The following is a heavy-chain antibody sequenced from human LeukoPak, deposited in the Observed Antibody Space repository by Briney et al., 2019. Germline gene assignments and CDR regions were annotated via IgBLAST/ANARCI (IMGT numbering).Heavy chain of an antibody. CDR2: IYYTGST. V-gene: IGHV4-59*01. CDR1: GGAITNYY. Sequence: SETLSLTCGVSGGAITNYYWNWMRQAPGKGLEWLGYIYYTGSTTYNPSVKSRITISLDTSKKQISLKLRSVTAADTAVYYCARRGSWGGPRPFDYWGQGSLVTVSS. J-gene: IGHJ4*02. D-gene: IGHD2-21*01. CDR3: ARRGSWGGPRPFDY.